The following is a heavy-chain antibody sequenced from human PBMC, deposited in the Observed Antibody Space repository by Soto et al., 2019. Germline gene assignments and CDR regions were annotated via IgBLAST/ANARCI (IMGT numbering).Heavy chain of an antibody. CDR1: GGTFRSYT. J-gene: IGHJ4*02. CDR2: IIPILGIA. Sequence: QVQLVQSGAEVKKPGSSVKVSCKASGGTFRSYTISWVRQAPGQGLEWMGRIIPILGIANYEKKFQGRVTITADKSTSTAYMELSRLRSEDTAVYYGAKDYGGKDGDYWGQGTLVTVSS. V-gene: IGHV1-69*08. CDR3: AKDYGGKDGDY. D-gene: IGHD4-17*01.